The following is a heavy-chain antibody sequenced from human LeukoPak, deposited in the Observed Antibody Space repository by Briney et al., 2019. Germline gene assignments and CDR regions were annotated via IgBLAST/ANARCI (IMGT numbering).Heavy chain of an antibody. Sequence: SETLSLTCGVSGGSIDITNYWSWVRQAPGKGLEWIGDISHDGTRNHNPSLRSRVAMSFDRANNYFSLSLTAVTAADTALYYCTRESRPFCPFAFWGQGVMVTVSS. CDR1: GGSIDITNY. CDR2: ISHDGTR. D-gene: IGHD2-2*01. CDR3: TRESRPFCPFAF. J-gene: IGHJ4*02. V-gene: IGHV4-4*02.